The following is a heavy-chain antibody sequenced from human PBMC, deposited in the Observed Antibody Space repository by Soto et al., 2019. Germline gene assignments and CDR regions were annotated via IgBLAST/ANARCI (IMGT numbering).Heavy chain of an antibody. Sequence: ASVKVSCKASGYTFTSYGISWVRQAPGQGLEWMGLISASNGNTNYAQKLQGRVTMTRDTSTSTAYMELSSLRSEDTAVYYCAKATYYYGSGSYLAPDYWGQGTLVTVSS. CDR2: ISASNGNT. J-gene: IGHJ4*02. CDR1: GYTFTSYG. D-gene: IGHD3-10*01. V-gene: IGHV1-18*01. CDR3: AKATYYYGSGSYLAPDY.